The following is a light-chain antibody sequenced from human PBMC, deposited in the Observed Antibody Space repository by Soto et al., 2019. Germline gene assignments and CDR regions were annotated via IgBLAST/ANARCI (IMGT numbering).Light chain of an antibody. J-gene: IGKJ1*01. V-gene: IGKV1-27*01. CDR1: PGISNY. CDR3: QKYNSAPLT. CDR2: AAS. Sequence: DIQMNQSPSSLSSSVGDRVTITCRASPGISNYLAWYQQKPGKVPKLLIYAASTLQSGVPSRFRGRGFGTDLILAISRLRREDVATYYCQKYNSAPLTFGQGTKGDIK.